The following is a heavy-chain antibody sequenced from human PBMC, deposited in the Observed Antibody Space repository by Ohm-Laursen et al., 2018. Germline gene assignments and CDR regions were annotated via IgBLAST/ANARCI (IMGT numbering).Heavy chain of an antibody. CDR3: ARQVPAATRGRFDN. CDR2: INHSGST. J-gene: IGHJ5*02. V-gene: IGHV4-34*01. Sequence: TLSLTCAVYGGSFSGYYWSWIRQPPGKGPEWIGEINHSGSTNYNPSLKSRVTISVDTSRNQFSLKLSSVTASDTAVYYCARQVPAATRGRFDNWGQGTLVTVSS. D-gene: IGHD2-2*01. CDR1: GGSFSGYY.